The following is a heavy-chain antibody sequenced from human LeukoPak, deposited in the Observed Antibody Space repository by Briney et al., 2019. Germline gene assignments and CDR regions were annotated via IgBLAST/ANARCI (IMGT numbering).Heavy chain of an antibody. CDR2: IIPIFGTA. J-gene: IGHJ4*02. CDR1: GGTFSSYA. CDR3: ARDQRIGDSVPHPLI. Sequence: SVKVSCNASGGTFSSYAISWERQAPGQGLEWMGRIIPIFGTANYSQKYQGRVTITTDESTSTAYMELSSLISEDTAVYYCARDQRIGDSVPHPLIWGQGTLVTVSS. D-gene: IGHD4-17*01. V-gene: IGHV1-69*05.